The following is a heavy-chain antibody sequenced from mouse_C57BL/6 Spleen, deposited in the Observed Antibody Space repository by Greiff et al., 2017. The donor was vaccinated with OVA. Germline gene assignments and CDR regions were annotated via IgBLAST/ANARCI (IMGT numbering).Heavy chain of an antibody. D-gene: IGHD2-10*02. V-gene: IGHV1-5*01. CDR3: TRSRYGNYEGDAMDY. J-gene: IGHJ4*01. Sequence: VQLKQSGTVLARPGASVKMSCKTSGYTFTSYWMHWVKQRPGQGLEWIGAIYPGNSDTSYNQKFKGKAKLTAVTSASTAYMELSSLTNEDSAVYYCTRSRYGNYEGDAMDYWGQGTSVTVSS. CDR2: IYPGNSDT. CDR1: GYTFTSYW.